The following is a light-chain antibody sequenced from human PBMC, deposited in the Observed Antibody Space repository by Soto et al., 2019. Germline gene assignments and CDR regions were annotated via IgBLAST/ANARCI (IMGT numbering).Light chain of an antibody. CDR1: QSVSSY. CDR3: QQRSNWPPKYT. Sequence: EIVLTQSPATLSLSPGERATLSCRASQSVSSYLAWYQQKPGQAPRLLIYDASNRATGIPARFSGSGSGTDFNLTISSLGPEDFAVYYCQQRSNWPPKYTFGQGTKLEIK. V-gene: IGKV3-11*01. J-gene: IGKJ2*01. CDR2: DAS.